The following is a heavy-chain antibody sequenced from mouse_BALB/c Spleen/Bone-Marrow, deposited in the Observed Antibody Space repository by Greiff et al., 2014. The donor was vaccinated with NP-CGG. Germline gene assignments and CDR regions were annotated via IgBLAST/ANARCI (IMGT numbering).Heavy chain of an antibody. CDR2: IYPGSGDT. CDR1: GYPFTDYF. J-gene: IGHJ4*01. V-gene: IGHV1-77*01. Sequence: QVKLMESGPELAKPGASVKISCKASGYPFTDYFMNWVKQRHEKSLEWIGRIYPGSGDTYYNEKFKGKATLTADKSSNTAYMQLSSLTSEDSAVYFVARSGKGVPTDAMDFWGQGTSLTVSS. D-gene: IGHD2-1*01. CDR3: ARSGKGVPTDAMDF.